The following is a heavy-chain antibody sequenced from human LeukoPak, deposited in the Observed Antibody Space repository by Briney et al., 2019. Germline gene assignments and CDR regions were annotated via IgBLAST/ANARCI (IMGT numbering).Heavy chain of an antibody. CDR1: GFTFSSYS. Sequence: GGSLRLSCAASGFTFSSYSMNWVRQAPGKGLEWVSSISSSSSYIYYADSVKGRFTISRDNSKNTLYLQMNSLRAEDTAVYYCAKRSTQGWYLYDYWGQGTLVTVSS. V-gene: IGHV3-21*01. D-gene: IGHD4-23*01. J-gene: IGHJ4*02. CDR2: ISSSSSYI. CDR3: AKRSTQGWYLYDY.